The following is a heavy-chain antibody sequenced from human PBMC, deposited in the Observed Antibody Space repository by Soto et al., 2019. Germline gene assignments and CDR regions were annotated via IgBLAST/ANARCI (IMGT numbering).Heavy chain of an antibody. V-gene: IGHV5-51*01. CDR3: ARPGYYDSSGFETPYYYGMDV. J-gene: IGHJ6*02. CDR1: GYSFTSYW. D-gene: IGHD3-22*01. Sequence: GESLKISCKGSGYSFTSYWIGGVRQMPGKGLEWMGIIYPGDSDTRYSPSFQGQVTISADKSISTAYLQWSSLKASDTAMYYCARPGYYDSSGFETPYYYGMDVWGQGTTVTVSS. CDR2: IYPGDSDT.